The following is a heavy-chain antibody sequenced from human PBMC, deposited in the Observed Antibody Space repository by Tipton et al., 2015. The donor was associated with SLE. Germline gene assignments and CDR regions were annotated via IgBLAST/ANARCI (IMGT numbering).Heavy chain of an antibody. D-gene: IGHD3-22*01. J-gene: IGHJ3*02. CDR3: AKVFVPIVVPFDAFDI. CDR1: GFTFSSYD. Sequence: GSLRLSCAASGFTFSSYDMHWVRQAPGKGLEWVAFIRYDGSNKYYADSVKGRFTISRDNSKNTLYLQMNSLRAEDTAVYYCAKVFVPIVVPFDAFDIWGQGTMVTVSS. CDR2: IRYDGSNK. V-gene: IGHV3-30*02.